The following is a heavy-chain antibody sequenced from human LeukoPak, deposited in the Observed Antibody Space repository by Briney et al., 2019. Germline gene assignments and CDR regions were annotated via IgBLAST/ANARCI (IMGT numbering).Heavy chain of an antibody. D-gene: IGHD4-11*01. CDR3: ARGARWRYSKALDY. Sequence: GSLRLSCAASGFTVSSNYMSWVRQAPGKGLEWVGEINHSGSTNYNPSLKSRVTISVDTSKNQFSLKLSSVTAADTAVYYCARGARWRYSKALDYWGQGTLVTVSS. V-gene: IGHV4-34*01. J-gene: IGHJ4*02. CDR2: INHSGST. CDR1: GFTVSSNY.